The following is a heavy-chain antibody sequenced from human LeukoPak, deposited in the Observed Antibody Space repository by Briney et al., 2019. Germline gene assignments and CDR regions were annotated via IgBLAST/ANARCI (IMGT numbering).Heavy chain of an antibody. J-gene: IGHJ4*02. D-gene: IGHD6-6*01. CDR2: IYYSGST. CDR3: ASVSARPDYYFDS. Sequence: SETLSLTCAVSGYSISSSNWWGWIRQPPGKGLEWIGYIYYSGSTYYSPSLKGRVTTSIDTSKNQFSLKLSSVTAVDTAVYYCASVSARPDYYFDSWGQGTLVTVSS. V-gene: IGHV4-28*01. CDR1: GYSISSSNW.